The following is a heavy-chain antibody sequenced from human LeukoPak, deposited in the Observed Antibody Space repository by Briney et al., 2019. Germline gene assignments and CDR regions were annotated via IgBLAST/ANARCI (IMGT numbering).Heavy chain of an antibody. CDR1: GFTFSSYA. CDR3: AKDIGVKVWFHRNYYYGMDV. D-gene: IGHD6-19*01. CDR2: ISGSGGST. Sequence: PGESLRLSCAASGFTFSSYAMSWVRQAPGKGLEWVSAISGSGGSTYYADSVKGRFTISRDNAKNSLYLQMNSLRAEDTALYYCAKDIGVKVWFHRNYYYGMDVWGQGTTVTVSS. J-gene: IGHJ6*02. V-gene: IGHV3-23*01.